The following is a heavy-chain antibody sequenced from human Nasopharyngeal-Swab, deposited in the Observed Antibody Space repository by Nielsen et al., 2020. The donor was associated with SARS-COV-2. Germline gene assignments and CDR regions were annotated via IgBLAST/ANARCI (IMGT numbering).Heavy chain of an antibody. J-gene: IGHJ4*02. D-gene: IGHD2-2*01. CDR2: ISGSGGST. V-gene: IGHV3-23*01. CDR1: GFTFSSYA. Sequence: GESLKISCAASGFTFSSYAMSWVRQAPGKGLEWVSAISGSGGSTYYADSVKGRFTISRDNSKNTLYLQMNSLRAEDTAVYYCAKSFTGPAAIYYWGQGTLVTVS. CDR3: AKSFTGPAAIYY.